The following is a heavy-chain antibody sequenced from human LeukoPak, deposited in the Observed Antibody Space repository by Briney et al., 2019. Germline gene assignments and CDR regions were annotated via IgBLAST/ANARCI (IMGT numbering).Heavy chain of an antibody. CDR2: IYYSGST. D-gene: IGHD6-19*01. J-gene: IGHJ3*02. CDR3: ARDHGGIYSSGWYWGINAFDI. V-gene: IGHV4-59*12. Sequence: SETLSLTCTVSGGSISSYYWSWIRQPPGKGLEWIGHIYYSGSTNYNPSLKSRVTISVDTSKNQFSLKLSSVTAADTAVYYCARDHGGIYSSGWYWGINAFDIWGQGTMVTVSS. CDR1: GGSISSYY.